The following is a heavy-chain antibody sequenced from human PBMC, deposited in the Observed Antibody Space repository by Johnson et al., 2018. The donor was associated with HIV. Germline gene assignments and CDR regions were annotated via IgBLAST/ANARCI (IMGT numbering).Heavy chain of an antibody. Sequence: VQLVESGGGLVQPGGSLRLSCAASGFTVRSNYMSWVRQAPGKGLEWVSVIYSGGSTYYADSVKGRFPISRDNSKNTLYLQMNSLRAEDTAVYYCVRDQRSSGLNDQTDAFDIWGQGTMVTVSS. V-gene: IGHV3-66*02. CDR3: VRDQRSSGLNDQTDAFDI. CDR1: GFTVRSNY. D-gene: IGHD6-19*01. J-gene: IGHJ3*02. CDR2: IYSGGST.